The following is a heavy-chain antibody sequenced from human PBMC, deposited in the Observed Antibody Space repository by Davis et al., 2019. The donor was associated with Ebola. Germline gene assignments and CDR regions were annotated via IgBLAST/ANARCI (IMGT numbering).Heavy chain of an antibody. J-gene: IGHJ4*02. D-gene: IGHD3-10*01. Sequence: SGPTLVKPTQTLTLTCTFSGFSLSTSGVSVGWIRQPPGKALEWLALIYWDDDKRYSPSLKSRLTITKDTSKNHVVLTMTNMDPVDTATYYCAHGLWFGSGSYYETAYYFDYWGQGTLVTVSS. CDR3: AHGLWFGSGSYYETAYYFDY. V-gene: IGHV2-5*02. CDR2: IYWDDDK. CDR1: GFSLSTSGVS.